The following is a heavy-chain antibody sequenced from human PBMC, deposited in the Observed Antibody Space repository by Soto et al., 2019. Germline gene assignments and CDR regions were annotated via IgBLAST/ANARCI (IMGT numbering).Heavy chain of an antibody. CDR3: ARDKKGTNYYGSGSYGNWFDP. V-gene: IGHV1-69*01. CDR2: IIPIFGTA. Sequence: QVQLVQSGAEVKKPGSSVKVSCKASGGTFSSYAISWVRQAPGQGLEWMGGIIPIFGTANYAQKFQGRVTITADESTSSAYMELSSLRSEATAVYYCARDKKGTNYYGSGSYGNWFDPWGQGTLVTVSS. J-gene: IGHJ5*02. D-gene: IGHD3-10*01. CDR1: GGTFSSYA.